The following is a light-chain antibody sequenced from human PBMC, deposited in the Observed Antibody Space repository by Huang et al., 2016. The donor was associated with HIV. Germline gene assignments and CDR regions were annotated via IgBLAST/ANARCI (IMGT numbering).Light chain of an antibody. Sequence: EIVLTQSPATLSLSPGERATLSCRASQSVSSYLAWYQQKPGQAPRLLIYYASNRATGIPARFSGGGSGTDFTLTISSLEPEDFAVYYCQQRSNWPPLLTFGGGTKVEIK. CDR3: QQRSNWPPLLT. CDR2: YAS. V-gene: IGKV3-11*01. J-gene: IGKJ4*01. CDR1: QSVSSY.